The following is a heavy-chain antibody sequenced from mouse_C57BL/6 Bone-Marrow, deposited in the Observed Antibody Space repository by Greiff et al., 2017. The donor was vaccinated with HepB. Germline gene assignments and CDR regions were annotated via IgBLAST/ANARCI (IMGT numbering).Heavy chain of an antibody. CDR2: IDPSDSYT. CDR1: GYTFTSYW. J-gene: IGHJ3*01. D-gene: IGHD4-1*01. Sequence: QVQLKQPGAELVKPGASVKLSCKASGYTFTSYWMQWVKQRPGQGLEWIGEIDPSDSYTNYNQKFKGKATLTVDTSSSTAYMQLSSLTSEDSAVYYCAANWAFAYWGQGTLVTVSA. V-gene: IGHV1-50*01. CDR3: AANWAFAY.